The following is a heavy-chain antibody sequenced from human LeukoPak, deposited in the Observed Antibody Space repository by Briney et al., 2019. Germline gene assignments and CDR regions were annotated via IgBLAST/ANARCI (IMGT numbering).Heavy chain of an antibody. V-gene: IGHV3-74*01. D-gene: IGHD3-22*01. CDR3: ASADYYDSRGLDY. CDR1: GFTFSSYW. J-gene: IGHJ4*02. Sequence: PGGSLRLSCAASGFTFSSYWMHWVRQAPGKGLVWVSRINSDGSSTSYADSVKGRFTISRDNAKNTLYLQMNSLRAEDMAVYYCASADYYDSRGLDYWGQGTLVTVSS. CDR2: INSDGSST.